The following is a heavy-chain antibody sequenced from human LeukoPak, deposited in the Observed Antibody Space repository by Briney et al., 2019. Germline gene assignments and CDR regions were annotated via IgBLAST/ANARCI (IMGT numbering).Heavy chain of an antibody. Sequence: PSETLSLTCTVSGGSISSSSYYWGWIRQPPGKGLEWIGSIYYSGSTYYNPSLKSRVTISVDTSKNQFSLKLSSVTAADTAVYYCAGRGTSDAFDIWGQGTMVAVSS. CDR1: GGSISSSSYY. V-gene: IGHV4-39*07. J-gene: IGHJ3*02. CDR2: IYYSGST. CDR3: AGRGTSDAFDI. D-gene: IGHD3-16*01.